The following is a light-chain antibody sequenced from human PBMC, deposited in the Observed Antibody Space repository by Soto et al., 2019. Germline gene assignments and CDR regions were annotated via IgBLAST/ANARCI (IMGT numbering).Light chain of an antibody. Sequence: QSVLTQPASVSGSPGQSITISCTGTSSDVGNYKYVSWYQQHPGKAPKLMIYEVSNRPSGVPDRFSGSKSGTSASLAITGLQPEDEADYYCQSYDSSLTTFVFGTGTKVTVL. CDR3: QSYDSSLTTFV. V-gene: IGLV2-14*01. CDR1: SSDVGNYKY. CDR2: EVS. J-gene: IGLJ1*01.